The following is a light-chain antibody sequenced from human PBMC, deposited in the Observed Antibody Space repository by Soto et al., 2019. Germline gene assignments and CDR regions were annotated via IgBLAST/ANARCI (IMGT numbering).Light chain of an antibody. V-gene: IGKV1-33*01. Sequence: DIQMTQSPSSLSASVGDTVTITCQASQDISNYLNWYQQKTGKAHKLLIYDASNLETWVPSRFSGSGSWTDFTFTIISLKNEDMAKYYCQQYDNLPYTFGQGTKLAIK. CDR2: DAS. CDR3: QQYDNLPYT. CDR1: QDISNY. J-gene: IGKJ2*01.